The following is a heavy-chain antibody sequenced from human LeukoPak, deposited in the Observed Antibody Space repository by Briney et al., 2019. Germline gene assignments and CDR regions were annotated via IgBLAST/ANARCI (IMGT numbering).Heavy chain of an antibody. Sequence: ASVKVSCKASGYTFTGYYMHWVRQAPGQGLEWMGWINPNSGGTNYAQKLQGRVTMTRDTSTSTAYMELRSLRSDDTAAYYCARDVVVVPAVTTRGDAFDIWGQGTMVTVSS. D-gene: IGHD2-2*01. CDR2: INPNSGGT. V-gene: IGHV1-2*02. J-gene: IGHJ3*02. CDR3: ARDVVVVPAVTTRGDAFDI. CDR1: GYTFTGYY.